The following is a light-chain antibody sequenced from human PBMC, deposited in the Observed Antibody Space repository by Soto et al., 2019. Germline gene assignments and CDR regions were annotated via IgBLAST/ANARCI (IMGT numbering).Light chain of an antibody. V-gene: IGKV3-11*01. J-gene: IGKJ1*01. CDR3: QQHSHWPPWT. Sequence: EVVLTQSPATLSLSPGERATLSCRASQNIRTFLDWYQQKPGQAPRLLIYGASNRATGIPARFSGSGSGTDFTITISSLESEDFAVYYCQQHSHWPPWTFGQGTRVEI. CDR1: QNIRTF. CDR2: GAS.